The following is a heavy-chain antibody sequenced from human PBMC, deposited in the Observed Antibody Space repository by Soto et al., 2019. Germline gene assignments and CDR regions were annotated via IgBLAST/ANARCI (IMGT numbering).Heavy chain of an antibody. D-gene: IGHD3-10*01. J-gene: IGHJ6*03. CDR1: GGSFSGYY. CDR3: ARGLGSGSYYSAYYYYMDV. Sequence: SETLSLTCAVYGGSFSGYYWSWIRQPPGKGLEWIGEINHSGSTNYNPSLKSRVTISVDTSKNQFSLKPSSVTAADTAVYYCARGLGSGSYYSAYYYYMDVWGKGTTVTVSS. V-gene: IGHV4-34*01. CDR2: INHSGST.